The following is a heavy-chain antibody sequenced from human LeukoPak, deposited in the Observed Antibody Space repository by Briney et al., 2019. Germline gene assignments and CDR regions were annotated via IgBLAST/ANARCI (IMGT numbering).Heavy chain of an antibody. J-gene: IGHJ5*02. CDR2: INHSGST. CDR3: AKPRGIWSGYYRGGWFDP. Sequence: ASETLSLTCAVYGVSFSGYYWSWIRQPPGKGLEWIGEINHSGSTNYNPSLKSRVTISVDTSKNQFSLKLSSVTAADTAVYYCAKPRGIWSGYYRGGWFDPWGQGTLVTVSS. V-gene: IGHV4-34*01. D-gene: IGHD3-3*01. CDR1: GVSFSGYY.